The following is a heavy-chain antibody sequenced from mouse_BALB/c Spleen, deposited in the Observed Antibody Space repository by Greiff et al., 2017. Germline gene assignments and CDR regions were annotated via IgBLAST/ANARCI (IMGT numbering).Heavy chain of an antibody. CDR3: ARVVYAMDY. D-gene: IGHD1-1*02. CDR1: GYSITSDYA. J-gene: IGHJ4*01. CDR2: ISYSGST. V-gene: IGHV3-2*02. Sequence: EVKLMESGPGLVKPSQSLSLTCTVTGYSITSDYAWNWIRQFPGNKLEWMGYISYSGSTSYNPSLKSRISITRDTSKNQFFLQLNSVTTEDTATYYCARVVYAMDYWGQGTSVTVSS.